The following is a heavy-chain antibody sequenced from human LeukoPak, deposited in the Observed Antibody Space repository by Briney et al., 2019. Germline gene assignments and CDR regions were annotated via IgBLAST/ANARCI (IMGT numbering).Heavy chain of an antibody. CDR3: ARQGIVGATSDPPLDY. CDR1: GGSISSSSYY. D-gene: IGHD1-26*01. CDR2: IYYSGST. Sequence: SETLSLTCTVSGGSISSSSYYWGWIRQPPGKGLEWIGSIYYSGSTYYTPSLKSRVTISVDTSKNQFSLKLSSVTAADMAVYYCARQGIVGATSDPPLDYWGQGTLVTVSS. V-gene: IGHV4-39*01. J-gene: IGHJ4*02.